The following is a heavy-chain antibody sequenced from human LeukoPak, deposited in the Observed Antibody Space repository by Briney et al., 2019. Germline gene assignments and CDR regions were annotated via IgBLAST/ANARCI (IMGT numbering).Heavy chain of an antibody. J-gene: IGHJ4*02. V-gene: IGHV1-2*02. Sequence: GASVKVSCKASGYTFTSYYIHWVRQAPGQGLEWMGWVNPNSGGTNYAQKFQGRVTMTRDTSISTAYMELSRLRSDDTAVYYCARDYFTANDYWGQGTLVTVSS. CDR1: GYTFTSYY. D-gene: IGHD2-21*02. CDR2: VNPNSGGT. CDR3: ARDYFTANDY.